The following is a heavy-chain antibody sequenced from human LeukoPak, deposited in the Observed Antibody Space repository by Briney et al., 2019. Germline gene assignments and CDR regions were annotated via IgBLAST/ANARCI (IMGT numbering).Heavy chain of an antibody. V-gene: IGHV3-23*01. CDR2: ISGSGGST. CDR1: GFTFSSYA. CDR3: AKTALNPRKWLLPSSYYYMDV. Sequence: PGGSLRLSCAASGFTFSSYAMSWVRQAPGKGLEWVSAISGSGGSTYYADSVKGRFTISRDNSKNTLYLQMNSLRAEDTAVYYCAKTALNPRKWLLPSSYYYMDVWGKGTTVTVSS. D-gene: IGHD3-22*01. J-gene: IGHJ6*03.